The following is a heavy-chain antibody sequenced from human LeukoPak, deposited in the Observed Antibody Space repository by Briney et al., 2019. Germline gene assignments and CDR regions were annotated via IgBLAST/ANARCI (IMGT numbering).Heavy chain of an antibody. V-gene: IGHV3-48*01. CDR3: ARVGLAAAGHLDS. CDR1: GFTFGPYT. J-gene: IGHJ4*02. CDR2: ISSSSDTI. Sequence: GGSLRLSCTASGFTFGPYTMNWVRQAPGKGLEWVSYISSSSDTIYYADSVKGRFTVSRDNSKNTLYLQMNSLRAEDTAVYYCARVGLAAAGHLDSWGQGTLVTVSS. D-gene: IGHD6-13*01.